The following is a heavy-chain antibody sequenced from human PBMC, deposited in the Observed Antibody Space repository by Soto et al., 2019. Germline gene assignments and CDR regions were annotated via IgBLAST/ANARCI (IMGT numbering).Heavy chain of an antibody. D-gene: IGHD2-2*01. Sequence: ASVKVSCKASGGTLSSYAISWVRQAPGQGLEWMGGIIPIFGTANYAQKFQGRVTITADESTSTAYMELSSLRSEDTAVYYCARSLVVPAAMPRYYYYGMDVWGQGTTVTVSS. CDR2: IIPIFGTA. J-gene: IGHJ6*02. V-gene: IGHV1-69*13. CDR3: ARSLVVPAAMPRYYYYGMDV. CDR1: GGTLSSYA.